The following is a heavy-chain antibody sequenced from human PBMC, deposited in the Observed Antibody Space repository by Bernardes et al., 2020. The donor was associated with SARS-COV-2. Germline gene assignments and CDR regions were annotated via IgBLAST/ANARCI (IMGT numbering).Heavy chain of an antibody. V-gene: IGHV5-51*01. CDR3: ARRQTNCTGGRCYSGGMDV. CDR2: IYPGDSDT. J-gene: IGHJ6*02. D-gene: IGHD2-15*01. CDR1: GYTFIHNW. Sequence: GGCLQSSSKASGYTFIHNWIAWVRPIPGKGLEWMGTIYPGDSDTRYSPSFQGQVTVSADKSINTAYLQWSSLKASDTAMYYCARRQTNCTGGRCYSGGMDVWGQGTTVTVSS.